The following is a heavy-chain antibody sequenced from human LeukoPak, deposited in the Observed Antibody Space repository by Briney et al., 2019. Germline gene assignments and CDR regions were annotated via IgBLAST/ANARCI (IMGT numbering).Heavy chain of an antibody. Sequence: SQTLSLTCAISGDIFSSNSAAWNWIRQSPPRGLEWLVRTYYRSKLHNDYAVSVKNRITINPDTSRNQFSLQLNSVIPEDTAIYYCARIVGGSPDYWGQGTLVTVSS. V-gene: IGHV6-1*01. J-gene: IGHJ4*02. CDR2: TYYRSKLHN. D-gene: IGHD2-15*01. CDR3: ARIVGGSPDY. CDR1: GDIFSSNSAA.